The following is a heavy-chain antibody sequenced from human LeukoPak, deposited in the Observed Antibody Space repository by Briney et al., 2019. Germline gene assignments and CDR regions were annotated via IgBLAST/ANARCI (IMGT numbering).Heavy chain of an antibody. Sequence: SETLSLTCAVYAGSFSDYYWSWIRQPPGKGLEWIGEINHSGITNYNPSLKSRVSISVDTSKNQFSLKLSSVTAADTAVYYCARRLQSVSQYMDVWGKGTTVTVPS. CDR1: AGSFSDYY. V-gene: IGHV4-34*01. J-gene: IGHJ6*03. D-gene: IGHD5-24*01. CDR2: INHSGIT. CDR3: ARRLQSVSQYMDV.